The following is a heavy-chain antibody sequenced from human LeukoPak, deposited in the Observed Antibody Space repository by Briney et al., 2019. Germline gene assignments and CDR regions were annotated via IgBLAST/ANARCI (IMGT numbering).Heavy chain of an antibody. V-gene: IGHV3-21*01. Sequence: GGSLRLSCAASGFTFSYYSMNWVRQAPGRGLEWVSCISSSSSLIFYSDSVRGRFTISRDNAKNLLYLQMNSLRVEDTAVYYCAKVDRGDYSSSPVPYYNYYMNVWGKGTTVTVPS. J-gene: IGHJ6*03. CDR1: GFTFSYYS. CDR2: ISSSSSLI. D-gene: IGHD6-13*01. CDR3: AKVDRGDYSSSPVPYYNYYMNV.